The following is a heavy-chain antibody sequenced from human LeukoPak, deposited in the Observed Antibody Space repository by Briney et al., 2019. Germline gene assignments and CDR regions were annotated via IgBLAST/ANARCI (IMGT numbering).Heavy chain of an antibody. Sequence: ASVKVSCKASGYTFTGYYMHWVRQAPGQGLEWMGWINPNSGGTNYAQKFQGWVTMTRDTSISTAYMELSRLRSDDTAVYYCARDRSRIAVAGTAMGYWGQGTLVTVSS. CDR2: INPNSGGT. CDR3: ARDRSRIAVAGTAMGY. D-gene: IGHD6-19*01. J-gene: IGHJ4*02. CDR1: GYTFTGYY. V-gene: IGHV1-2*04.